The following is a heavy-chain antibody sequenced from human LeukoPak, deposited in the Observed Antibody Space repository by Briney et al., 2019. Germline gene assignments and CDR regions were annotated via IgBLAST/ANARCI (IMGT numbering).Heavy chain of an antibody. J-gene: IGHJ4*02. CDR1: GFTFSDYY. Sequence: GGSLRPSCAASGFTFSDYYMSWIRQAPGKGLEWVSYISSSSSYTNYADSVKGRFTISRDNAKNSLYLQMNSLRAEDAAVYYCARDNKAWYYYDSSGYFDYWGQGTLVTVSS. D-gene: IGHD3-22*01. CDR2: ISSSSSYT. CDR3: ARDNKAWYYYDSSGYFDY. V-gene: IGHV3-11*05.